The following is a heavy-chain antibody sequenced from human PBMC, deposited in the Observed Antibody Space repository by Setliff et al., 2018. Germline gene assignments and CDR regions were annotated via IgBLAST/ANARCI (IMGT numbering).Heavy chain of an antibody. D-gene: IGHD3-10*01. J-gene: IGHJ6*02. Sequence: GSLRLSCAASGYTLSRYWMSWVRQAPGKGLEWVANIKQDGSENYYVDSVKGRFTISRDNAKNSLYLQMHSLRAEDTAVYYCARDHVYGSQYYYYYYGMDVWGQGTTVTVSS. CDR3: ARDHVYGSQYYYYYYGMDV. V-gene: IGHV3-7*01. CDR1: GYTLSRYW. CDR2: IKQDGSEN.